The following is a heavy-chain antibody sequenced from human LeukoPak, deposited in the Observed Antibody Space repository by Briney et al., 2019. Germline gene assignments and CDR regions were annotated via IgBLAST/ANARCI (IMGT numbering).Heavy chain of an antibody. V-gene: IGHV3-23*01. CDR3: ANRLQSPEDY. J-gene: IGHJ4*02. Sequence: GGSLRLSCAASGFTFSDYYKSWIRQAPGKGLEWVSAISGSGGSTYYADSVKGRFTISRDNSKNTLYLQMNSLRAEDTAVYYCANRLQSPEDYWGQGTLVTVSS. D-gene: IGHD4-11*01. CDR2: ISGSGGST. CDR1: GFTFSDYY.